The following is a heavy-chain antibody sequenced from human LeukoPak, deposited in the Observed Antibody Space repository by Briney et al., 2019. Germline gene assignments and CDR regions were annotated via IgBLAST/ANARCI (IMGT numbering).Heavy chain of an antibody. D-gene: IGHD1-14*01. Sequence: SETLSLTCTVSGGSISSSSYYWGWLRQPPGKGLEWIAGVYYSGTTYYNPSLKSRVTISVDTSKNQFSLKLSSVTAADTAVYYCARHHTENWFDPWGQGTLVTVSS. CDR1: GGSISSSSYY. J-gene: IGHJ5*02. CDR3: ARHHTENWFDP. CDR2: VYYSGTT. V-gene: IGHV4-39*01.